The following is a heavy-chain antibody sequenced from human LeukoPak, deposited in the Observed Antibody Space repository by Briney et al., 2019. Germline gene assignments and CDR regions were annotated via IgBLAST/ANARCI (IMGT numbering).Heavy chain of an antibody. V-gene: IGHV1-69*05. J-gene: IGHJ4*02. D-gene: IGHD3-22*01. CDR1: GYTFTTYF. CDR3: ARDPLDYYDSSGYYYVY. CDR2: IIPIFGTA. Sequence: ASVKVSCKASGYTFTTYFLHWVRQAPGQGLEWMGGIIPIFGTANYAQKFQGRVTITTDESTSTAYMELSSLRSEDTAVYYCARDPLDYYDSSGYYYVYWGQGTLVTVSS.